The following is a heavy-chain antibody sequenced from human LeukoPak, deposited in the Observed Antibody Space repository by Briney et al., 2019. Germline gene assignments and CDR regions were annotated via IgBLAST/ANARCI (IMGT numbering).Heavy chain of an antibody. Sequence: SETLSLTCTVSGGTIYSYYWSWIRQPPGKGLEWIGYIYYIGSTNYNPSLRGRATISVDTSNNQFYLKLSSVTAADTAVYYCARRGYSSGSNWFDPWGQGTLVTVSS. J-gene: IGHJ5*02. CDR3: ARRGYSSGSNWFDP. V-gene: IGHV4-59*08. D-gene: IGHD6-19*01. CDR2: IYYIGST. CDR1: GGTIYSYY.